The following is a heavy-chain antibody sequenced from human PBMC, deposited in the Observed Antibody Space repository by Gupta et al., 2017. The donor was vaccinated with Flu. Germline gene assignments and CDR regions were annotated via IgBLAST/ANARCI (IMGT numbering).Heavy chain of an antibody. D-gene: IGHD6-19*01. Sequence: QVQLQQSGPGLMKPSQTLSLTCAISGDSVSSNRAAWNWIRQSPSRGLEWLGRIYYRSEWGHEYAVLMEGRISVNAETSKNQFSLQLNSVTPEDSAXEXCAKERXGLGQEAEGNFEDWGQGTMVTVSS. J-gene: IGHJ4*02. CDR1: GDSVSSNRAA. V-gene: IGHV6-1*01. CDR3: AKERXGLGQEAEGNFED. CDR2: IYYRSEWGH.